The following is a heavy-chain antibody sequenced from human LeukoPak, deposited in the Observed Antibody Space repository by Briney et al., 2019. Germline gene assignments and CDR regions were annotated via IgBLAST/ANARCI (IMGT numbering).Heavy chain of an antibody. V-gene: IGHV3-74*03. J-gene: IGHJ4*02. CDR1: GFTFSNYW. Sequence: GGSLRLSCAASGFTFSNYWRHWVGQAPGEGLVWVSRISTDGSSTTYADSVKGRFTISRDNAKNTLYLEMNSLRAEDTAVYYCARDRYCTATRCSDYWGQGTLVTVSS. D-gene: IGHD2-8*02. CDR2: ISTDGSST. CDR3: ARDRYCTATRCSDY.